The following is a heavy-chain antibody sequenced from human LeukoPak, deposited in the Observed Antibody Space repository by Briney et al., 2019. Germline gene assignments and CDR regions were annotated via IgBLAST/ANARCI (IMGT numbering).Heavy chain of an antibody. CDR3: ARVLAYTQHHYGMDV. CDR2: INPSGGST. J-gene: IGHJ6*02. D-gene: IGHD2-2*02. CDR1: GYTFSSYG. V-gene: IGHV1-46*01. Sequence: ASVKVSCKPSGYTFSSYGISWVRQAPGQGLEWMGIINPSGGSTSYAQKFQGRVTMTRDTSTSTVYMELSSLRSEDTAVYYCARVLAYTQHHYGMDVWGQGTTVTVSS.